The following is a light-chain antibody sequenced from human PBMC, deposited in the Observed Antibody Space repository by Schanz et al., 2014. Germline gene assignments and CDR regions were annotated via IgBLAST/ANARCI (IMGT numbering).Light chain of an antibody. Sequence: QSVLTQPPSASGSPGQSVTISCTGTSSDVGGYNFVSWYQQHPGKAPKLIIYEVSKRPSGVPDRFSGSKSANTASLTVSGLQAEDEADYYCSSYAGSNKDVFGTGTKLTVL. CDR1: SSDVGGYNF. CDR3: SSYAGSNKDV. J-gene: IGLJ1*01. V-gene: IGLV2-8*01. CDR2: EVS.